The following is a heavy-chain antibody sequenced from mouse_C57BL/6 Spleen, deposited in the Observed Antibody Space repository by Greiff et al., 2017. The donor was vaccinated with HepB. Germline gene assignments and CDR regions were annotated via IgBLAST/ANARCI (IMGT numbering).Heavy chain of an antibody. D-gene: IGHD1-1*01. CDR3: ARGSSHAMDY. J-gene: IGHJ4*01. Sequence: VQLKQSGPELVKPGASVKISCKASGYTFTDYYMNWVKQSHGKSLEWIGDINPNNGGTSYNQKFKGKATLTVDKSSSTAYMELRSLTSEDSAVYYCARGSSHAMDYWGQGTSVTVSS. CDR2: INPNNGGT. V-gene: IGHV1-26*01. CDR1: GYTFTDYY.